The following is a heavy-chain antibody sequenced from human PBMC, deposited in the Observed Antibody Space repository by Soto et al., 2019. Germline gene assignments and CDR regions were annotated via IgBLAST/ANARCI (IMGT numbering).Heavy chain of an antibody. CDR3: ARDKKGIAAAGGYYYYYYGMDV. CDR1: GGSISSYY. V-gene: IGHV4-4*07. D-gene: IGHD6-13*01. CDR2: IYTSGST. J-gene: IGHJ6*02. Sequence: SETLSLTCTVSGGSISSYYWSWIRQPAGKGLEWIGRIYTSGSTNYNPSLKSRVTMSVDTSKNQFSLKLSSVTAADTAVYYCARDKKGIAAAGGYYYYYYGMDVWGQGTTVTSP.